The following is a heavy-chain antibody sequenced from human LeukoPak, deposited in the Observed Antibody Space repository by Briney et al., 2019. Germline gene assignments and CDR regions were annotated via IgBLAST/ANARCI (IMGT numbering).Heavy chain of an antibody. CDR2: IYYSGST. V-gene: IGHV4-39*07. Sequence: SETLSLTCTVSGGSISSSSYYWGWIRQPPGKGLEWIGSIYYSGSTYYNPPLKSRVTISVDTSKNQFSLKLSSVTAADTAVYYCARADLRWLQTFDYWGQGTLVTVSS. D-gene: IGHD5-24*01. CDR3: ARADLRWLQTFDY. J-gene: IGHJ4*02. CDR1: GGSISSSSYY.